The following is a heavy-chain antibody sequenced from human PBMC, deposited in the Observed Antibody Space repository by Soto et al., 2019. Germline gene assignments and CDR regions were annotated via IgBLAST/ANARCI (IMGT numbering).Heavy chain of an antibody. V-gene: IGHV5-51*01. D-gene: IGHD1-20*01. J-gene: IGHJ4*02. CDR3: ARLGIPGAIYFDS. CDR1: GYNFTTFW. CDR2: IYPGDSET. Sequence: RGESVKISGKGSGYNFTTFWIGLVRQMPGKGLEWMGIIYPGDSETKYSPDFEGQVTISADRSTNTAYLQWRSLRASDTAMYYCARLGIPGAIYFDSWGLGPLITV.